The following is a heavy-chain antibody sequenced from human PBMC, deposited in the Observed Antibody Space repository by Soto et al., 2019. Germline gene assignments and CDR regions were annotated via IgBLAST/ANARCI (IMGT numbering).Heavy chain of an antibody. CDR3: ARDGGEFFYYFDY. J-gene: IGHJ4*02. D-gene: IGHD4-17*01. V-gene: IGHV4-38-2*02. CDR1: GYSISSGYF. CDR2: IYHSGST. Sequence: PSETLSLTCAVSGYSISSGYFWGWIRQPPGKGLEWIGSIYHSGSTYYDPSLKSRVTISVDTSKNQFSLKLSSVTAADTAVYYCARDGGEFFYYFDYWGQGTLVTVSS.